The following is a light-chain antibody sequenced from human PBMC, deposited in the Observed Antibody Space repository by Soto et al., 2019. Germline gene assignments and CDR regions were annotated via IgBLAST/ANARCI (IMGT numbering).Light chain of an antibody. J-gene: IGKJ1*01. CDR1: QSLLRSNGYNY. CDR3: QQYSRLWS. V-gene: IGKV2-28*01. Sequence: DIVMTQSPLSLPVTPGEPASISCRSSQSLLRSNGYNYVAWYQQKPGKAPKLLIYGASSLESGVPPRFSGDGSGTEFTLTISSLQRDDFGIYYCQQYSRLWSFGQGTKVDIK. CDR2: GAS.